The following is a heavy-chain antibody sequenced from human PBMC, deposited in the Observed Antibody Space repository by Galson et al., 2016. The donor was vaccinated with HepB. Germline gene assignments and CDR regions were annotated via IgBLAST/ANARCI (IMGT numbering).Heavy chain of an antibody. J-gene: IGHJ4*02. V-gene: IGHV4-59*08. Sequence: ETLSLTCTVFGGSISSDYWSWIRQPPGKGLEWIGYIYNSGSTNYNPSLKSRVTISVDTSKNQFSLKLSSVTAADTAVYYCASTSDSGGVEFDYWGQGTLVTVSS. CDR2: IYNSGST. CDR3: ASTSDSGGVEFDY. CDR1: GGSISSDY. D-gene: IGHD2-15*01.